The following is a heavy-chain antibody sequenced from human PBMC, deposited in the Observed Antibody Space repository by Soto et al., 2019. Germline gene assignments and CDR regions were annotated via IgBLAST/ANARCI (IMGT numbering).Heavy chain of an antibody. J-gene: IGHJ6*02. CDR2: IFYSGSH. V-gene: IGHV4-30-4*01. D-gene: IGHD3-3*01. CDR3: ARAILGVVLARYSMDV. Sequence: QVQLQESGPGLVKPSQTLALPCTVSAASISNNDYDWSWKRQPPGKCLARIGYIFYSGSHYYNPSLKSRITMSVDTSQNQFSLQLSSVTPADPAVYFCARAILGVVLARYSMDVWGQGTTVTVAS. CDR1: AASISNNDYD.